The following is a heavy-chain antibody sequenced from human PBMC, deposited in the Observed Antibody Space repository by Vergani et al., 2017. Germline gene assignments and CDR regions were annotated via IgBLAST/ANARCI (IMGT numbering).Heavy chain of an antibody. CDR1: GDSMNTYY. Sequence: QVRLEESGPGLVKTSETLSLTCSVSGDSMNTYYWTWIRQPPGKGLEWIGYIYDSGDTKYNPSLKSRVTMSLDTSKNQFSLNLYSVTAADTAVYYCARGALWWLRQIDSWGQGTLVTVSS. D-gene: IGHD2-21*01. CDR2: IYDSGDT. V-gene: IGHV4-59*01. J-gene: IGHJ4*02. CDR3: ARGALWWLRQIDS.